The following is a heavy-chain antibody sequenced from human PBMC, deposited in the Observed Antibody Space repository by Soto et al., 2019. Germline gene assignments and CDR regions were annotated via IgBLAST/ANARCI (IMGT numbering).Heavy chain of an antibody. V-gene: IGHV1-3*01. D-gene: IGHD3-3*01. CDR2: INAGNGNT. Sequence: ASVKVSCKASGYTFTSYAMHWVRQAPGQRLEWMGWINAGNGNTKYSQKFQGRVTITRDTSASTAYMELSSLRSEDTAVYYCARDRSAYYDFWSGYYIDYWGQGTLVSVSS. CDR3: ARDRSAYYDFWSGYYIDY. CDR1: GYTFTSYA. J-gene: IGHJ4*02.